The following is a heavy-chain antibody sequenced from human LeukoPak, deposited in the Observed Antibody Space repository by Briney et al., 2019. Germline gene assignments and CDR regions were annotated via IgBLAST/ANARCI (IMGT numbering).Heavy chain of an antibody. D-gene: IGHD3-22*01. CDR1: GFTVSSNF. V-gene: IGHV3-53*01. CDR3: ARKTDSSGSGDY. Sequence: GGSLRLSCAASGFTVSSNFMSWVRQAPGKVLECDSVIYSRGGTYHADSVQGRFTISRDASKNTLFLQMNSLRADDTAVYYYARKTDSSGSGDYWGQGTLVTVSS. CDR2: IYSRGGT. J-gene: IGHJ4*02.